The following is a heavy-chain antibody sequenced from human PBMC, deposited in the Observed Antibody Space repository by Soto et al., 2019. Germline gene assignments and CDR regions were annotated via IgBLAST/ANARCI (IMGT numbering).Heavy chain of an antibody. CDR3: ARVVWGYSGYDYYFDY. CDR2: IGSAGDT. V-gene: IGHV3-13*01. CDR1: GFTFSTYD. J-gene: IGHJ4*02. D-gene: IGHD5-12*01. Sequence: EVQLVESGGGLVQPGRSLRLSCAASGFTFSTYDMHWVRQATGKGLEWVSAIGSAGDTSYPASVKGRFTISRENAKNSLYLQMNSLRAGDTAVYYCARVVWGYSGYDYYFDYWGQGTLVTVSS.